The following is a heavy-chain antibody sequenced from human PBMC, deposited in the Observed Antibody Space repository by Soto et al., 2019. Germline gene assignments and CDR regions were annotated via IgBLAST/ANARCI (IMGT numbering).Heavy chain of an antibody. V-gene: IGHV3-33*01. CDR2: IWYDGSNK. CDR3: ASLPGIAVVGTNYYGMDV. J-gene: IGHJ6*02. Sequence: QVQLVESGGGVVQPGRSLRLSCAASGFTFSSYAMHWVRQASGKGLEWVVAIWYDGSNKYYADSVKGRFTISRDNSKNTLYLQMNSLRAEDTAVYYCASLPGIAVVGTNYYGMDVWGQGTTVTVSS. D-gene: IGHD6-19*01. CDR1: GFTFSSYA.